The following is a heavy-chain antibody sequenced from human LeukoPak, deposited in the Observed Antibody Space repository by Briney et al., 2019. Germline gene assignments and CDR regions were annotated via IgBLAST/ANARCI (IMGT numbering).Heavy chain of an antibody. CDR3: ARTGGILDV. CDR2: ISYDGSNK. V-gene: IGHV3-30*03. D-gene: IGHD1-26*01. CDR1: GFTFSSYG. Sequence: GGSLRLSCAASGFTFSSYGMHWVRQAPGKGLEWVAVISYDGSNKYYADSVKGRFTISRDNSKNTLYLQMNSLRAEDTAVYYCARTGGILDVWGKGTTVTVSS. J-gene: IGHJ6*04.